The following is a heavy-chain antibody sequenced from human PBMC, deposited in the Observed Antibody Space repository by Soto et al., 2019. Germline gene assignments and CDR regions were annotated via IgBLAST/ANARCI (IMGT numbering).Heavy chain of an antibody. D-gene: IGHD3-16*01. J-gene: IGHJ4*02. CDR3: ARGGLTFARGAAYPFDS. CDR1: GGSISSYY. Sequence: SETLSLTCTVSGGSISSYYWSWIRQPPGKGLEWIGYIFSSGSTNFNPSLKSRVTISVDTSKDQFSLSLFSVTAADTAVYYCARGGLTFARGAAYPFDSWGQGLLVTVSS. CDR2: IFSSGST. V-gene: IGHV4-59*01.